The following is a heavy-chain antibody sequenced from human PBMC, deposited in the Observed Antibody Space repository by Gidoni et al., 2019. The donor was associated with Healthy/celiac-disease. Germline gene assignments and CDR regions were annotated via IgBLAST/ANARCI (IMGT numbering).Heavy chain of an antibody. D-gene: IGHD2-15*01. Sequence: EVQLVGSGGGLVKPGGSLGLSLAASGFTFRSSSMNWVRQAPGKGLEWVSSISSSSSYIYYADSVKGRFTISRDNAKNSLYLQMNSLRAEDTAVYYCARDESVVAATPPPFDYWGQGTLVTVSS. CDR3: ARDESVVAATPPPFDY. CDR1: GFTFRSSS. J-gene: IGHJ4*02. CDR2: ISSSSSYI. V-gene: IGHV3-21*01.